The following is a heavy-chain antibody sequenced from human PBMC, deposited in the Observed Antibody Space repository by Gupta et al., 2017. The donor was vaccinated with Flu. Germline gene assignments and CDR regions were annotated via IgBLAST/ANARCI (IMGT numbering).Heavy chain of an antibody. CDR2: SNPNSGVT. CDR1: GYTFIARY. Sequence: QVQLVQSAAEVKKPGASVKVSCKTSGYTFIARYIHWVRQAPGQGLEWMGWSNPNSGVTDFDQRLQGRVTMTRDTSIKTAYMELTRLTSDDTAIYYCVSVPAAYSNYEPVLSGGQGTVVTVSA. V-gene: IGHV1-2*02. J-gene: IGHJ4*02. CDR3: VSVPAAYSNYEPVLS. D-gene: IGHD4-4*01.